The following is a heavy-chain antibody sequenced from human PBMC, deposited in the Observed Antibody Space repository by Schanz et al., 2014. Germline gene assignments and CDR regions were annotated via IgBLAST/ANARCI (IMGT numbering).Heavy chain of an antibody. CDR3: ARGPDSTSADVTRGRRRYYFDY. J-gene: IGHJ4*02. D-gene: IGHD6-13*01. Sequence: QVLLQESGPGVVKPSGTLSLTCAVSGGSIISSTWWGWVRQPPGKGLEWIGTISYSGSTNYNPSLKSRVPISVDTSKNQFSLKLSSVTAADTAVYYCARGPDSTSADVTRGRRRYYFDYWGQGTLVTVSS. CDR2: ISYSGST. V-gene: IGHV4-4*02. CDR1: GGSIISSTW.